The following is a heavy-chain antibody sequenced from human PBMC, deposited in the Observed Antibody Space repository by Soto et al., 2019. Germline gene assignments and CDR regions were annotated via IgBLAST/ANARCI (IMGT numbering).Heavy chain of an antibody. V-gene: IGHV4-34*01. J-gene: IGHJ5*02. CDR2: INHSGST. Sequence: SETLSLTCAVYGGSFSGYYWSWIRQPPGKGLEWIGEINHSGSTNYNPSLKSRVTISVDTSKNQFSLKLSSVTAADTAVSYCAPCGSSGYYVRGSYSWFAPWGKGTLVTVSS. D-gene: IGHD3-10*02. CDR3: APCGSSGYYVRGSYSWFAP. CDR1: GGSFSGYY.